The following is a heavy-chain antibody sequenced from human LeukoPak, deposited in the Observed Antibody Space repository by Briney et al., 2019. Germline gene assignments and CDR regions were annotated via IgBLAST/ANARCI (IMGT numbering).Heavy chain of an antibody. J-gene: IGHJ5*02. V-gene: IGHV3-11*01. CDR3: ARDAAPGFSTRKGLDP. CDR2: ITSSGSPI. D-gene: IGHD6-13*01. CDR1: GSTFSDYY. Sequence: GGSLRLSCAASGSTFSDYYMTWIRQAPGKGLEWLSYITSSGSPIYYADSVRGRFTISRDNAKSSLFLQMNSLRAEDTAVYYCARDAAPGFSTRKGLDPWGQGTLVTVSS.